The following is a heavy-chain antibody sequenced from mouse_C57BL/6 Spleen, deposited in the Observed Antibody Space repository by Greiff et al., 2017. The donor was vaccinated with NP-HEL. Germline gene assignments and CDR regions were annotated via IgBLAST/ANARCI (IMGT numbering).Heavy chain of an antibody. CDR2: IDPEDGET. V-gene: IGHV14-2*01. J-gene: IGHJ4*01. Sequence: EVQLQQSGAELVKPGASVKLSCTASGFNINDYYMHWVKQRTEQGLEWIGRIDPEDGETKYAPKFQGKATLTADTSSNTAYLQLSSLTSEDAAVYYCAGVDSNYAMDYWGQGTSVTVSS. CDR3: AGVDSNYAMDY. D-gene: IGHD2-5*01. CDR1: GFNINDYY.